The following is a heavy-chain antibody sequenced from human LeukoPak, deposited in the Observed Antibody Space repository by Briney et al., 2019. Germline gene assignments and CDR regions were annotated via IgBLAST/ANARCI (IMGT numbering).Heavy chain of an antibody. CDR2: INHSGST. J-gene: IGHJ3*02. D-gene: IGHD6-19*01. CDR3: ARETTYSSGWYPRDSVQGADAFDI. Sequence: SETLSLTCAVYGGSFSGYYWSWIRQPPGKGLEWIGEINHSGSTNYNPSLKSRVTISVDTSKNQFSLKLSSVTAADTAVYYCARETTYSSGWYPRDSVQGADAFDIWGQGTMVTVSS. V-gene: IGHV4-34*01. CDR1: GGSFSGYY.